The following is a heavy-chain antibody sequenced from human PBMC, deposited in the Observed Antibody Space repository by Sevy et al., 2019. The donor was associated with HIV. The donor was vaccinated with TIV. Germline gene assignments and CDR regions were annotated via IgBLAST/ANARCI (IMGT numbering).Heavy chain of an antibody. J-gene: IGHJ4*02. CDR2: INHTGSL. CDR3: ARGRQAYVVVVPSTVPFDY. CDR1: GGSFSGYF. D-gene: IGHD2-2*01. V-gene: IGHV4-34*01. Sequence: SETLSLTCAVSGGSFSGYFWNWIRQSPGKGLEWIGEINHTGSLKYNLSLKSRVTISVDASKSQLSLHLRSVTAADTAVYYCARGRQAYVVVVPSTVPFDYWGRGTLVTVSS.